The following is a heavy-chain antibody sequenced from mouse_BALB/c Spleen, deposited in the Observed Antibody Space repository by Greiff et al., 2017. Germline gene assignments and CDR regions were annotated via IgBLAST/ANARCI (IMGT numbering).Heavy chain of an antibody. CDR1: GYAFTNYL. V-gene: IGHV1-54*01. J-gene: IGHJ4*01. CDR3: ARWGYDGWENAMDY. D-gene: IGHD2-2*01. Sequence: QVQLQQSGAELVRPGTSVKVSCKASGYAFTNYLIEWVKQRPGQGLEWIGVINPGSGGTNYNEKFKGKATLTADKSSSTAYMQLSSLTSDDSAVYFCARWGYDGWENAMDYWGQGTSVTVSS. CDR2: INPGSGGT.